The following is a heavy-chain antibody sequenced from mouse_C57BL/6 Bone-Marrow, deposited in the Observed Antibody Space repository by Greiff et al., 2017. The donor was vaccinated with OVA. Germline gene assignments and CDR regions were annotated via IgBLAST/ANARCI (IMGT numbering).Heavy chain of an antibody. Sequence: QVQLKESGAELARPGASVKLSCKASGYTFTSYGISWVKQRTGQGLEWIGEIYPRSGNTYYNEKFKGKATLTADKSSSTAYMELRSLTSEDSAVYFCASEPLIYYYGSSYAMDYWGQGTSVTVSS. CDR3: ASEPLIYYYGSSYAMDY. CDR2: IYPRSGNT. D-gene: IGHD1-1*01. CDR1: GYTFTSYG. V-gene: IGHV1-81*01. J-gene: IGHJ4*01.